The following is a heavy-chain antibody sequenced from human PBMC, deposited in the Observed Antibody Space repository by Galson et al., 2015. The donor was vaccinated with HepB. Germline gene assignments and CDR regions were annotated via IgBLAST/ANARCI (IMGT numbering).Heavy chain of an antibody. CDR3: AWQNNMNG. V-gene: IGHV3-7*03. J-gene: IGHJ6*04. CDR1: GFTFSGFW. D-gene: IGHD2-8*01. Sequence: SLRLSCAASGFTFSGFWLNWVRQAPGKGLEWLANIKYDGRQKNYVGSVKGRSAISRYYAKNSVSLQMNSLIAEDTAVYYRAWQNNMNGWGKGTTVIGSS. CDR2: IKYDGRQK.